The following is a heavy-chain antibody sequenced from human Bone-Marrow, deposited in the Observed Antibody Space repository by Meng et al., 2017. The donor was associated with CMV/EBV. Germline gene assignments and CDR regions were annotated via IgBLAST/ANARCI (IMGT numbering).Heavy chain of an antibody. D-gene: IGHD1-26*01. Sequence: SEPLSLTCTVSGYSISSGYYWGWIRQPPGKGLEWIGSIYHSGTTFYNPSLKSRVTISVDTSKNQFSLKLNSVTAADTAVYYCARDQEWESDYWGQGTLVTVSS. V-gene: IGHV4-38-2*02. CDR1: GYSISSGYY. CDR3: ARDQEWESDY. J-gene: IGHJ4*02. CDR2: IYHSGTT.